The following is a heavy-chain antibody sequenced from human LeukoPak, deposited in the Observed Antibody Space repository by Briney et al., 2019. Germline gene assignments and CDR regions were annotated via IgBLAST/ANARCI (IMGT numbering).Heavy chain of an antibody. CDR3: AKDPIVGATGGYFDY. CDR1: GGSINSSDW. Sequence: PSGTLSLTCAVSGGSINSSDWWSWVRRPPGKGLEWIGYIYYSGNTKYNPSLKSRVTISVDTSKNQFSLKLSSVTAADTAVYYCAKDPIVGATGGYFDYWGQGSLVTVSS. V-gene: IGHV4-4*02. D-gene: IGHD1-26*01. J-gene: IGHJ4*02. CDR2: IYYSGNT.